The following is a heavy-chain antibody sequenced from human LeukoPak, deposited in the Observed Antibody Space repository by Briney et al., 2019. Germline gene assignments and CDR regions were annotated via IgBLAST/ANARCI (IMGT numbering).Heavy chain of an antibody. D-gene: IGHD1-26*01. CDR2: INHSGST. CDR1: GGSFSGYY. Sequence: SETLSLTCAVYGGSFSGYYWSWIRQPPGKGLEWIGEINHSGSTNYNPSLKSRVTISADTSKNQFSLKLSSVTAADTAVYYCAKHLALVGATTTYDYWGQGTLVIVSS. J-gene: IGHJ4*02. V-gene: IGHV4-34*01. CDR3: AKHLALVGATTTYDY.